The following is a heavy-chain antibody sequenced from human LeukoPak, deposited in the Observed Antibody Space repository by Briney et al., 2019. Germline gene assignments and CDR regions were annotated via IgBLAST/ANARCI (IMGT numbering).Heavy chain of an antibody. CDR1: GGSISSYY. V-gene: IGHV4-59*01. CDR2: IYYSGST. D-gene: IGHD1/OR15-1a*01. CDR3: ARAAPWEQPDY. J-gene: IGHJ4*02. Sequence: PSETLSLTCTVSGGSISSYYWSWIRQPPGKGLEWIGYIYYSGSTNYNPSLKSRVTISVDTSKNQLSLKLTSVTTADTAVYYCARAAPWEQPDYWGQGTLVTVSS.